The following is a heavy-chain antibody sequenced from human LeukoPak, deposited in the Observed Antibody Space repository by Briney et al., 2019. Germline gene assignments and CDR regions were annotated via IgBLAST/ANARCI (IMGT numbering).Heavy chain of an antibody. CDR1: GGSISSYY. CDR3: ARETPADSSGYYRHYFDY. J-gene: IGHJ4*02. CDR2: IYYSGST. Sequence: PSETLSLTCTVSGGSISSYYWSWIRQPPGKGLEWIGYIYYSGSTNYNPSLKSRVTISVDTSKNQFSLKLSSVTAADTAVYYCARETPADSSGYYRHYFDYWGQGTLVTVSS. D-gene: IGHD3-22*01. V-gene: IGHV4-59*01.